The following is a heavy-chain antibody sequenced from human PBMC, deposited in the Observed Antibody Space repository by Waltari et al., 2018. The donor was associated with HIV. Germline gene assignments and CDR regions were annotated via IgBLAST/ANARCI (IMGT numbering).Heavy chain of an antibody. Sequence: QLLQAGPEMRKPGASVRISCRATGYDLTSNGIPWVRQVPGQGFEWVGWIWAYDGNTDVEGIFKDIVRLTIYSSTTTVFLEVRSLRVDDTATYYCVRGGGSWLQETHYYKGLDVWGLGTSVIVSS. CDR3: VRGGGSWLQETHYYKGLDV. CDR2: IWAYDGNT. D-gene: IGHD3-22*01. CDR1: GYDLTSNG. V-gene: IGHV1-18*01. J-gene: IGHJ6*02.